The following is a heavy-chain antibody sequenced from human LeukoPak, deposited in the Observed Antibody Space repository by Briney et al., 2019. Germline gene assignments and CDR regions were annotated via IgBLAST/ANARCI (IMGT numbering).Heavy chain of an antibody. CDR1: GYDFSRYW. J-gene: IGHJ4*02. CDR2: IHPGDSDS. CDR3: GRVEPFYY. Sequence: GGSLKISCKASGYDFSRYWIGWVRQLPGKGLEWMGVIHPGDSDSRYSPSFQGQVTMSIDDATRTAYLQWNSLKALDTAMYYCGRVEPFYYWGQGTMVTVSS. V-gene: IGHV5-51*01. D-gene: IGHD1-14*01.